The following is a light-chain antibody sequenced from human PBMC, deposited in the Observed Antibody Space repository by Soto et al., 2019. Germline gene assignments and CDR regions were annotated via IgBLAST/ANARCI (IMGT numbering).Light chain of an antibody. J-gene: IGLJ3*02. CDR2: GDS. Sequence: NFMLTQPHSVSESPGKTVTISCTRSSGNIAFNYVQWYRQRPGIAPATIIYGDSLRPSGFPDRFSGSIDISSTSASLTISGLQPEDEAGYYGQSYGVFGGRTKLTVL. CDR3: QSYGV. V-gene: IGLV6-57*04. CDR1: SGNIAFNY.